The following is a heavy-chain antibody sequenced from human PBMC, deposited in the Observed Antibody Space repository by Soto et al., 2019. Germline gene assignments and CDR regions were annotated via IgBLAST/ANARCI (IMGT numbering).Heavy chain of an antibody. Sequence: SVKVSCKASGGTFSSYAISWVRQDPGEGLEWMGGIIPIFGPANYTQKFQGRVTITADESTSSAYMEVCSLRSEDTAVYYCARDKYGDSSGYYYETLSDGMDVWVHGT. V-gene: IGHV1-69*13. D-gene: IGHD3-22*01. J-gene: IGHJ6*02. CDR2: IIPIFGPA. CDR3: ARDKYGDSSGYYYETLSDGMDV. CDR1: GGTFSSYA.